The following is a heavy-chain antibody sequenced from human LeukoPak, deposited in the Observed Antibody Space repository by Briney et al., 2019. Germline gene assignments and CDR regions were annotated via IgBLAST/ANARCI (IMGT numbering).Heavy chain of an antibody. CDR3: ARDSTYYYDSSGYYAPAGI. CDR2: IYYSGST. V-gene: IGHV4-30-4*08. CDR1: GGSISSGDYY. D-gene: IGHD3-22*01. Sequence: SETLSLTRTVSGGSISSGDYYWSWIRQPPGKGLGWIGYIYYSGSTYYNPSLKSRVTRSVDTSKNQFSLKLSSVTAADTAVYYCARDSTYYYDSSGYYAPAGIWGQGTMVTVSS. J-gene: IGHJ3*02.